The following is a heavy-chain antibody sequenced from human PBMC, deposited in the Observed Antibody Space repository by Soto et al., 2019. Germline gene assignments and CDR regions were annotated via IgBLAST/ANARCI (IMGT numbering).Heavy chain of an antibody. V-gene: IGHV3-23*01. CDR3: AKDSIGIQLWRYYFDY. Sequence: GGSLRLSCAASGFTFSSYAMSWVRQAPGKGLEWVSAISGSGGSTYYADSVKGRFTISRDNSKNTLYLQMNSLRAEDTAVYYCAKDSIGIQLWRYYFDYWGQGTLVTVSS. CDR1: GFTFSSYA. J-gene: IGHJ4*02. CDR2: ISGSGGST. D-gene: IGHD5-18*01.